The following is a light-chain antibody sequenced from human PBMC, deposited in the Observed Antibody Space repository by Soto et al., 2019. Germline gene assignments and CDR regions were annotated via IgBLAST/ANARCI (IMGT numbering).Light chain of an antibody. CDR3: SSYTSSSTPFL. V-gene: IGLV2-14*01. J-gene: IGLJ1*01. Sequence: QSALTQPASVSGYPGQSITISCTGTSSDVGGYNYVSWYQQHPGKAPKLMIYDVSNRPSGVSNRFSGSKSGNTASLTISGLQAEDEADYYCSSYTSSSTPFLFGTGTKLTVL. CDR2: DVS. CDR1: SSDVGGYNY.